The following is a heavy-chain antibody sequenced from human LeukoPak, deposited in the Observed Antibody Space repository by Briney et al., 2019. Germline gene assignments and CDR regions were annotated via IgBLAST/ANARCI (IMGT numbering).Heavy chain of an antibody. V-gene: IGHV1-69*13. Sequence: SVKVSCKASGGTFSSYAISWVRQAPGQGLEWMGGIIPIFGTANYAQKFQGRVTITADESTSTAYMELSSLRSEDTAVYYCARHRNPYDILTGFDYWGQGTLVTVSS. CDR2: IIPIFGTA. D-gene: IGHD3-9*01. J-gene: IGHJ4*02. CDR1: GGTFSSYA. CDR3: ARHRNPYDILTGFDY.